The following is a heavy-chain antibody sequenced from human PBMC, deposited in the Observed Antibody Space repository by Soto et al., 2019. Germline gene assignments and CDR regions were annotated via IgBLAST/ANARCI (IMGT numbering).Heavy chain of an antibody. V-gene: IGHV1-69*13. D-gene: IGHD2-15*01. CDR1: GYTFSSYA. CDR3: ARSTGHCSGDSCYGGRWFDP. Sequence: SVKVSCKASGYTFSSYAISWVRQAPGQGLEWMGGIIPLFGAPNYAQNFQGRVTITADESTSTAYMELSSLKSEDTALYYCARSTGHCSGDSCYGGRWFDPWGQGTLVTVSS. J-gene: IGHJ5*02. CDR2: IIPLFGAP.